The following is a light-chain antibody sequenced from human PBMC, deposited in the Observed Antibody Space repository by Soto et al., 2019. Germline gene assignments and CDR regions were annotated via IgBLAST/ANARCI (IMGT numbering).Light chain of an antibody. CDR1: QSISGY. CDR2: AAS. V-gene: IGKV1-39*01. Sequence: DIQMTQSPSSLSASVGDRVTVTCRASQSISGYLNWYQQKPGEAPNLLIYAASSLQSGVPSRFSGSGSGTDFTLTISSLQPEDFATYYCQQSYNTLYTFGQGTKLEIK. CDR3: QQSYNTLYT. J-gene: IGKJ2*01.